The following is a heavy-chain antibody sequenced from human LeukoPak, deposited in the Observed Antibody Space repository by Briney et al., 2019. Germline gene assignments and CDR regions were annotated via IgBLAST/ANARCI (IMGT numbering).Heavy chain of an antibody. CDR3: ARELYGSSGWYYFDY. D-gene: IGHD6-19*01. Sequence: GASVKVSCKASGFTFTRYDINWVRQASGQGLEWMGWINAGNGNTKYSQKFQGRVTITRDTSASTAYMELSSLRSEDTAVYYCARELYGSSGWYYFDYWGQGTLVTVSS. CDR1: GFTFTRYD. J-gene: IGHJ4*02. V-gene: IGHV1-3*01. CDR2: INAGNGNT.